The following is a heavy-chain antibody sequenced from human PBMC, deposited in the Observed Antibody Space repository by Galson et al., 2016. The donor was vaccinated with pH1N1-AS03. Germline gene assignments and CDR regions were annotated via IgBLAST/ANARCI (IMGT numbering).Heavy chain of an antibody. CDR2: INPNSGVT. CDR1: GYTFTDYF. D-gene: IGHD3-3*01. V-gene: IGHV1-2*06. Sequence: SVKVSCKASGYTFTDYFVYWVRQAPGQGLEWMGRINPNSGVTKFAQNFQGRVTMTRDTSIKTAYMELNRLSSDDTAVYYCARPRGWSGHDAFDIWGQGTMVTVSS. J-gene: IGHJ3*02. CDR3: ARPRGWSGHDAFDI.